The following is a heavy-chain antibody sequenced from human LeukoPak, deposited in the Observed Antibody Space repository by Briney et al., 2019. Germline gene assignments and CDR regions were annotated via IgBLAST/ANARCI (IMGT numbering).Heavy chain of an antibody. CDR1: GFTFNTFE. J-gene: IGHJ6*02. V-gene: IGHV3-30-3*01. Sequence: GGSLRPACAASGFTFNTFEMNWVRQAPGKGLEWVAVISYDGSNKYYADSVKGRFTISRDNSKNTLYLQMNSLRAEDTAVYYCARGGHSGMDVWGQGTTVTVSS. CDR2: ISYDGSNK. CDR3: ARGGHSGMDV.